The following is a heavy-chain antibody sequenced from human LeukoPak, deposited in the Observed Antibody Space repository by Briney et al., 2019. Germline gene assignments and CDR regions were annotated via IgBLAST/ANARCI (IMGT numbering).Heavy chain of an antibody. CDR3: ARAMRIAAAGTFYFDY. V-gene: IGHV6-1*01. Sequence: SQTLSLTCAISGDSVSSNSAAWNWIRQSPSRGLEWLGRTYYRSKLYNDYAVSVKSRITINPDTSKNQFSLQLNSVTPEDTAVYYCARAMRIAAAGTFYFDYWGQGTLVTVSS. CDR1: GDSVSSNSAA. J-gene: IGHJ4*02. CDR2: TYYRSKLYN. D-gene: IGHD6-25*01.